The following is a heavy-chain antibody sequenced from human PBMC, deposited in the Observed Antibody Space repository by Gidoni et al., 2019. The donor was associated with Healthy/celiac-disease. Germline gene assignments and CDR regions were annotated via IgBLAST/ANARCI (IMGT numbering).Heavy chain of an antibody. J-gene: IGHJ6*02. CDR1: GFTFSSYS. V-gene: IGHV3-21*01. CDR3: AREDPKRYDFWSGYLYYYYGMDV. CDR2: ISSSSSYI. D-gene: IGHD3-3*01. Sequence: EVQLVESGGGLVKPGGSLRLSCAASGFTFSSYSMTWVRQAPGKGLEWVSSISSSSSYIYYADSVKGRFTIARDNAKNSLYLQMNSLRAEDTAVYYCAREDPKRYDFWSGYLYYYYGMDVWGQGTTVTVSS.